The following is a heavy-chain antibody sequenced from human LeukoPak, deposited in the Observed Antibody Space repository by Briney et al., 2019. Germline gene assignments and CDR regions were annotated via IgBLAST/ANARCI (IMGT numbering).Heavy chain of an antibody. CDR1: GGSISSYY. CDR3: ARSPSGGDYYMDV. D-gene: IGHD3-10*01. CDR2: IYYSGST. J-gene: IGHJ6*03. V-gene: IGHV4-59*01. Sequence: PSETLSLTCTVSGGSISSYYWSWIRQPPGKGLEWIGYIYYSGSTNYNPSLKNRVTISVDTSKNQFSLKLSSVTAADTAVYYCARSPSGGDYYMDVWGKGTTVTVSS.